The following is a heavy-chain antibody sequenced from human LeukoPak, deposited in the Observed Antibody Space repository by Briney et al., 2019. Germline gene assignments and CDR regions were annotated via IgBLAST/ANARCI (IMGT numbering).Heavy chain of an antibody. V-gene: IGHV4-59*08. Sequence: PSETLSLTCTVSSGSISSYYWSWIRQPPGKGLEWIGYIYYSGSTNYNPSLKSRVTISVDTSKNQFSLKLTSVTAADTAVYYCARGYSSSWYFNWFDPWGQGTLVTVSS. J-gene: IGHJ5*02. CDR3: ARGYSSSWYFNWFDP. CDR1: SGSISSYY. D-gene: IGHD6-13*01. CDR2: IYYSGST.